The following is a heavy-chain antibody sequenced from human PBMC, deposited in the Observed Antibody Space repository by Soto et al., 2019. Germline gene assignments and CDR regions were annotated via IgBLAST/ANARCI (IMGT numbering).Heavy chain of an antibody. J-gene: IGHJ4*02. CDR2: ISSSSSYI. CDR3: ATEEYDYGPGIDY. V-gene: IGHV3-21*01. CDR1: GFTFSSYS. D-gene: IGHD3-10*01. Sequence: PGGSLRLSCAASGFTFSSYSMNWVRQAPGKGLEWVSSISSSSSYIYYADSVKGRFTISRDNAKNSLYLQMNSLRAEDTAVYYCATEEYDYGPGIDYWGQGTLVTVSS.